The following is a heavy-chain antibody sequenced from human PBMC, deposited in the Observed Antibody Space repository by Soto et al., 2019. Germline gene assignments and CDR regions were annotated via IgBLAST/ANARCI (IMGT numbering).Heavy chain of an antibody. CDR3: ARGDYVDWGKVLYFDY. J-gene: IGHJ4*02. V-gene: IGHV1-2*04. Sequence: ASVKVSCKASGYTFTGYYMHWVRQAPGQGLEWMGWINPNSGGTNYAQKFQGWVTMTRDTSISTAYMELSRLRSDDTAVYYCARGDYVDWGKVLYFDYWGQGTLVTVSS. CDR2: INPNSGGT. D-gene: IGHD4-17*01. CDR1: GYTFTGYY.